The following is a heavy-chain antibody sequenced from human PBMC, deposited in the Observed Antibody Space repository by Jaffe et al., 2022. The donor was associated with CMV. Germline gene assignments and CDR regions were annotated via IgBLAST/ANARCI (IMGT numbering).Heavy chain of an antibody. Sequence: EVQLVESGGGLVKPGGSLRLSCAASGFTFSSYSMNWVRQAPGKGLEWVSSISSSSSYIYYADSVKGRFTISRDNAKNSLYLQMNSLRAEDTAVYYCARDPGSSPPDPFYYYYYYMDVWGKGTTVTVSS. D-gene: IGHD6-6*01. CDR3: ARDPGSSPPDPFYYYYYYMDV. J-gene: IGHJ6*03. CDR1: GFTFSSYS. V-gene: IGHV3-21*01. CDR2: ISSSSSYI.